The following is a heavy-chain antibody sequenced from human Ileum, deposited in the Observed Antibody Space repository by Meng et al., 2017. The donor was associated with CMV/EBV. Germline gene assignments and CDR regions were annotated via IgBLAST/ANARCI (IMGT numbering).Heavy chain of an antibody. Sequence: QITMEESGPPVVEPTQTLTLTCTLSGFSISTSGVGVGWIRQPPGKALEWLALIFWDDDKRYSPSLQSRLTITKDTSKNQVVLTFTNMDPVDTATYYCAHRPPATYYFNYWGQGTLVTVSS. D-gene: IGHD2-15*01. CDR1: GFSISTSGVG. J-gene: IGHJ4*02. CDR3: AHRPPATYYFNY. CDR2: IFWDDDK. V-gene: IGHV2-5*02.